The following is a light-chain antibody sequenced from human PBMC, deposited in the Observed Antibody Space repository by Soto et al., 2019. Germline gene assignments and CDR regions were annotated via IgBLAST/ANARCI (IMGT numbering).Light chain of an antibody. J-gene: IGLJ1*01. Sequence: QSALTQPASVSGSPGQSITISCTGTSSDVGGYNYVSWYQQHPVKAPKLMIYDVTNRPSGVSDRFSGSKSGNTASLTISGLQAEYEGDYYCSSYTSSSTPYVFGTGTKLTVL. CDR1: SSDVGGYNY. CDR3: SSYTSSSTPYV. V-gene: IGLV2-14*01. CDR2: DVT.